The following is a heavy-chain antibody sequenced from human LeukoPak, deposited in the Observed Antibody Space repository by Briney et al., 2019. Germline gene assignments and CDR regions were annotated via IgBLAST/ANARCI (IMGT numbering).Heavy chain of an antibody. Sequence: PGGSLRLSCAASGFTFSSYAMSWVRQAPGKGLEWVSAISGSGGSTYYADSVKGRFTISRDNSKNTLYLQMNSLRAEDTAVYYCARDLGQYDYDDYESWAFDIWGQGTMVTVSS. CDR2: ISGSGGST. CDR1: GFTFSSYA. V-gene: IGHV3-23*01. J-gene: IGHJ3*02. D-gene: IGHD4-17*01. CDR3: ARDLGQYDYDDYESWAFDI.